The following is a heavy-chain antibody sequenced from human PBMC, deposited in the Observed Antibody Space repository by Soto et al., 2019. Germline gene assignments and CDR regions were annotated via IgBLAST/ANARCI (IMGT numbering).Heavy chain of an antibody. V-gene: IGHV2-5*02. Sequence: SGPTLVNPTQTLTLTCSFSGFSHRTTEKGVGWIRQPPGKALEWLALIYWDDDKRYSPSLNSRLTIPQDTAKHQVVLTMPNMDPVDTATYFCARGISMVRGVVVFDYWGQGTLVTVPS. J-gene: IGHJ4*02. CDR2: IYWDDDK. CDR1: GFSHRTTEKG. D-gene: IGHD3-10*01. CDR3: ARGISMVRGVVVFDY.